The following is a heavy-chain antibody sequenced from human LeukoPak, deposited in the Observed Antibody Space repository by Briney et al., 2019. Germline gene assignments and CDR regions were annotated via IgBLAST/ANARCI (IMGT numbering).Heavy chain of an antibody. D-gene: IGHD3-10*02. Sequence: PGGALRLSCAASGFTFSSYEMNWVRQAPGKGLEWVSYISSSGSTIYYADSVKGRFTISRDNAKNSLYLQMNSLRAEDTAVYYCAELGITMIGGVWGKGTTVTVSS. V-gene: IGHV3-48*03. CDR2: ISSSGSTI. J-gene: IGHJ6*04. CDR1: GFTFSSYE. CDR3: AELGITMIGGV.